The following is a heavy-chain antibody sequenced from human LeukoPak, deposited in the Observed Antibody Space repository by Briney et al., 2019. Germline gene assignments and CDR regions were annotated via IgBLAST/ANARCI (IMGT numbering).Heavy chain of an antibody. Sequence: SETLSLTCTVPGGSISSSSYYWGWIRQPPGKGLEWIGSIYSSGSTYYNASLQSRVTISIETSKNQISLRLTSVTAADTAMYYCAKSGGYGLIDYWGQGTLVTVSS. CDR1: GGSISSSSYY. CDR2: IYSSGST. D-gene: IGHD1-26*01. V-gene: IGHV4-39*01. CDR3: AKSGGYGLIDY. J-gene: IGHJ4*02.